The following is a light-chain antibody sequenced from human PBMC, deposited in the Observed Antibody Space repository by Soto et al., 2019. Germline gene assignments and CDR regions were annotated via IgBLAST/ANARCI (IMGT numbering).Light chain of an antibody. CDR1: QSIAFY. CDR2: AAS. V-gene: IGKV1-27*01. CDR3: QKYDTAPFT. J-gene: IGKJ3*01. Sequence: DVQMTQSPSSLSASVGDTVTITCRASQSIAFYLAWFQQRPGKAPNLLISAASNLQSGVPSRFSGSGSGTDFTLTISSLQPEDGATYYCQKYDTAPFTFGPGTRVEVK.